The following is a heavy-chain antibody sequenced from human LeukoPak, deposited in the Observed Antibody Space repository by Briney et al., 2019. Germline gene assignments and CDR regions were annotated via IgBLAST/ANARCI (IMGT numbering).Heavy chain of an antibody. Sequence: ASVKVSCKASGGTFSSYGIIWVRQAPGQGLEWMGGIMPVFGSPSYAQKFQGRVTITADESTTTAYMDLSSLRSEDTAVYYCARGHPATARAFNWFDPWGQGTPVTVSS. CDR3: ARGHPATARAFNWFDP. D-gene: IGHD5-18*01. J-gene: IGHJ5*02. V-gene: IGHV1-69*01. CDR1: GGTFSSYG. CDR2: IMPVFGSP.